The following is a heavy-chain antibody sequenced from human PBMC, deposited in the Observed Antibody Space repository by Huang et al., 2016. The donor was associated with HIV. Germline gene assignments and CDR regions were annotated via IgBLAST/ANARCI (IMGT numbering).Heavy chain of an antibody. J-gene: IGHJ4*02. CDR3: ARVRYFDWLSRVFDY. CDR1: GGSISDHY. CDR2: IYHSGST. D-gene: IGHD3-9*01. V-gene: IGHV4-59*11. Sequence: QVRLQESGPGLVKPSETLSLTCIVSGGSISDHYWSWIRQPPGKGLEWIGYIYHSGSTNYNPSFKSRVTMSLDTSKNQFSLKLSSVTAADTAVYYCARVRYFDWLSRVFDYWGQGTLVTV.